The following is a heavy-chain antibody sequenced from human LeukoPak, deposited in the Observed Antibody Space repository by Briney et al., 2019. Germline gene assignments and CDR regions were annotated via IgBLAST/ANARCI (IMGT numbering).Heavy chain of an antibody. CDR2: IYTSGST. V-gene: IGHV4-61*02. D-gene: IGHD1-26*01. Sequence: SETLSLTCTVSGGSISSGSYYWSWIRQPVGKGLEWIGRIYTSGSTKYNPSLKSRVTISVDTSKNQFSLKLSSVTAADTAVYYCAGEGWEQTGYHFYYMDVWGKGTTVTVSS. CDR1: GGSISSGSYY. J-gene: IGHJ6*03. CDR3: AGEGWEQTGYHFYYMDV.